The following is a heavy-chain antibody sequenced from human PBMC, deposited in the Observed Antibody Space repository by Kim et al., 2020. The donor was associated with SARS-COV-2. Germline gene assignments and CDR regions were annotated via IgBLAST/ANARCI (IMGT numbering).Heavy chain of an antibody. CDR3: ARGMIRGSGSYRYYYYGMDV. CDR1: GGSFSGYY. D-gene: IGHD3-10*01. CDR2: INHSGST. V-gene: IGHV4-34*01. J-gene: IGHJ6*02. Sequence: SETLSLTCAVYGGSFSGYYWSWIRQPPGKGLEWIGEINHSGSTNYNPSLKSRVTISVDTSKNQFSLKLSSVTAADTAVYYCARGMIRGSGSYRYYYYGMDVWGQGTTVTVSS.